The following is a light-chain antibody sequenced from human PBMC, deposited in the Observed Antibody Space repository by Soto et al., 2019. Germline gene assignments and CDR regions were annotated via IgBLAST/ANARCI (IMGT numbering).Light chain of an antibody. CDR1: QSLGSTF. J-gene: IGKJ4*01. Sequence: EILLTQSPGTLSLSPGDRATLSCRASQSLGSTFLAWYQQKSGQSPRLLIYGASDRATDIPDRFSGSGSGADFTLTISRLEPEDFAVYFCHQYGTLPLSFGGGTKGEIK. V-gene: IGKV3-20*01. CDR3: HQYGTLPLS. CDR2: GAS.